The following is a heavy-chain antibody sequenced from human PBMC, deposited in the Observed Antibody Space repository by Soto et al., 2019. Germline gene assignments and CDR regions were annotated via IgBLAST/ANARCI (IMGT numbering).Heavy chain of an antibody. CDR2: ISGSGGST. CDR3: AKDRESYWGYYYYGMDV. CDR1: GFTFSSYA. D-gene: IGHD1-26*01. J-gene: IGHJ6*02. V-gene: IGHV3-23*01. Sequence: LRLSCAASGFTFSSYAMSWVRQAPGKGLEWVSAISGSGGSTYYADSVKGRFTISRDNSKNTLYLQMNSLRAEDTAVYYCAKDRESYWGYYYYGMDVWGQGTTVTVSS.